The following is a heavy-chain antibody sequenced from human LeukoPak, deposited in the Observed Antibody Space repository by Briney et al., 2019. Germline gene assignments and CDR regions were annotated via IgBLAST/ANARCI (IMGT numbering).Heavy chain of an antibody. CDR1: GFTFSSYA. CDR3: AKPPIVVVVAATSQPFDY. Sequence: PGGSLRLSCAASGFTFSSYAMSWVRQAPGKGLEWVSAISGSGGSTYYADSVKGRFTISRDNSKNTLYLQMNSLRAEDTAVYYCAKPPIVVVVAATSQPFDYWGQGTLVTVSS. CDR2: ISGSGGST. J-gene: IGHJ4*02. D-gene: IGHD2-15*01. V-gene: IGHV3-23*01.